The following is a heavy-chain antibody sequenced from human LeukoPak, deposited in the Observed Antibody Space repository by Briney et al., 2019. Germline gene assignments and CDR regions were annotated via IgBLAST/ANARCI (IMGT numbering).Heavy chain of an antibody. CDR1: GASISSYY. J-gene: IGHJ4*02. V-gene: IGHV4-59*01. Sequence: PSGTLSLICTVSGASISSYYWSWIRQPPGKGLEWIGDIYYSGSIKYNPSLKSRVTMSVDTSKNQFSLKLSPVTAADTAIYYCARENPSGYYNRPIDYWGQGTLVTVSS. CDR3: ARENPSGYYNRPIDY. D-gene: IGHD3-22*01. CDR2: IYYSGSI.